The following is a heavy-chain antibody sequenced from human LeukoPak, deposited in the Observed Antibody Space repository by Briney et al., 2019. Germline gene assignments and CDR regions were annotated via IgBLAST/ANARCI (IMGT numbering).Heavy chain of an antibody. CDR3: AKTFGSYDILTGYYAADAFDI. CDR2: ISYDGSNK. Sequence: GRSLRLSCAASGFTFSSYGMHWVRQAPGKGLEWVAVISYDGSNKCYADSVKGRFTISRDNSKNTLYLQMNSLRAEDTAVYYCAKTFGSYDILTGYYAADAFDIWGQGTMVTVSS. D-gene: IGHD3-9*01. J-gene: IGHJ3*02. V-gene: IGHV3-30*18. CDR1: GFTFSSYG.